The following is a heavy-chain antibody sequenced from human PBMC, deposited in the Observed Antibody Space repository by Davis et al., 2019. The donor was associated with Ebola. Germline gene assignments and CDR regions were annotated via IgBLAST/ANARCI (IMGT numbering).Heavy chain of an antibody. V-gene: IGHV4-39*01. Sequence: PSETLSLTCTVSGGSISISTYYWGWIRQSPEKGLEWIGSFFYSGNTYYNPSLKSRGAISVATSKNQFSLKPNSVTAPDTAVYYCVRHRSGSGWLERLGGADYWGPGTLVTVAS. D-gene: IGHD6-19*01. CDR1: GGSISISTYY. CDR3: VRHRSGSGWLERLGGADY. J-gene: IGHJ4*02. CDR2: FFYSGNT.